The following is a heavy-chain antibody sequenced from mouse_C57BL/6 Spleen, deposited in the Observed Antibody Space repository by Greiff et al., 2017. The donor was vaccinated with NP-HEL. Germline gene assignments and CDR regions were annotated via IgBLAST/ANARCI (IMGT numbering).Heavy chain of an antibody. J-gene: IGHJ4*01. CDR2: IYPRSGNT. CDR3: ARSGITTVGARAMDY. Sequence: QVQLQQSGAELARPGASVKLSCKASGYTFTSYGISWVKQRTGQGLEWIGEIYPRSGNTYYNEKFKGKATLTADKSSSTAYMELRSLTSEDSAVYFCARSGITTVGARAMDYWGQGTSGTVSS. CDR1: GYTFTSYG. D-gene: IGHD1-1*01. V-gene: IGHV1-81*01.